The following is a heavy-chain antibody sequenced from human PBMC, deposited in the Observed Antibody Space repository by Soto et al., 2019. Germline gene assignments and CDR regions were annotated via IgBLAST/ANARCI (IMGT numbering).Heavy chain of an antibody. Sequence: PGGSLRLSCAASGFTFSDYYMSWIRQAPGKGLEWVSCIGSSDTAIYYADSVKGRFTISRDNAKNSLFLQMNSLRAEDTAVYYCARDQLFFAYWGQGTLVTVSS. CDR3: ARDQLFFAY. J-gene: IGHJ4*02. CDR1: GFTFSDYY. CDR2: IGSSDTAI. V-gene: IGHV3-11*01. D-gene: IGHD2-2*01.